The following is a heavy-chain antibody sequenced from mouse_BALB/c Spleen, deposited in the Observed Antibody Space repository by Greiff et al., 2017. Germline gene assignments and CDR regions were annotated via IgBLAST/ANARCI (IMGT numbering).Heavy chain of an antibody. V-gene: IGHV5-17*02. J-gene: IGHJ4*01. D-gene: IGHD1-2*01. Sequence: EVTLVESGGGLVQPGGSRKLSCAASGFTFSSFGMHWVRQAPATGLEWVAYISSGSSTIYYADTVKGRFTISRENPKNTLFLQMTSLRSEDTAMYYCARTGYVYAMDYWGQGTSVTVSA. CDR2: ISSGSSTI. CDR1: GFTFSSFG. CDR3: ARTGYVYAMDY.